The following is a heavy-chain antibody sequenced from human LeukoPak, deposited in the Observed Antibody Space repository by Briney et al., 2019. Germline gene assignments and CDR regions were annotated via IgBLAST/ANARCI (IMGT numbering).Heavy chain of an antibody. J-gene: IGHJ4*02. CDR2: INPNSGGT. CDR3: ARDSGSGWYGVLDY. CDR1: GYTFTDYY. V-gene: IGHV1-2*02. D-gene: IGHD6-19*01. Sequence: ASVKVSCKASGYTFTDYYMHWVRQAPGQGLEWMGWINPNSGGTNYAQKFQGRVTMTTDTSISTAYMEVSRLRSDDTAVYYCARDSGSGWYGVLDYLSQGTLVTVSS.